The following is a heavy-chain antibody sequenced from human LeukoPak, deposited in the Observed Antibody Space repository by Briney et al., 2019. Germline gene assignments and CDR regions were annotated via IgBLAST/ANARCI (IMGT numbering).Heavy chain of an antibody. CDR3: ARDQEAYYYDSSAYNYFDY. CDR2: ISGYNGNT. J-gene: IGHJ4*02. D-gene: IGHD3-22*01. CDR1: GYTFTSNG. V-gene: IGHV1-18*01. Sequence: ASVKVSCKASGYTFTSNGISWVRQAPGQGLEWMGWISGYNGNTNYAQKLQGRVTMTTDTSTSTAHMELRSLRSDDTAVYYCARDQEAYYYDSSAYNYFDYWGQGTLVTVSS.